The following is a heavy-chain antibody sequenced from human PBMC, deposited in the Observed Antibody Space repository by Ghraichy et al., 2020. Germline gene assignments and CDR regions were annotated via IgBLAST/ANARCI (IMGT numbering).Heavy chain of an antibody. D-gene: IGHD1-26*01. V-gene: IGHV4-59*01. J-gene: IGHJ6*03. CDR1: GGSISSYY. CDR3: ARGLNSGHYYYYYYMDV. CDR2: IYYNGNT. Sequence: SHTLSLTCTVSGGSISSYYWNWIRQPPGRGLEWIGYIYYNGNTNYNPSLKSRVTISKDTSNNQFSLRLSSVTAADTAVYYCARGLNSGHYYYYYYMDVWGKGTTVTVSS.